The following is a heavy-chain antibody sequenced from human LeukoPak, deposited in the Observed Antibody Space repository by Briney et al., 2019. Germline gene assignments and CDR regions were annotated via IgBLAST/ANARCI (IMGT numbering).Heavy chain of an antibody. D-gene: IGHD1-7*01. Sequence: LSLTCAVYGGSFSGYYWSWIRQPPGKGLEWVSYISSSGSTIYYADSVKGRFTISRDNAKNSLYLQMNSLRAEDTAVYYCAGRLVRTIGDAFDYWGQGTLVTVSS. V-gene: IGHV3-11*04. CDR1: GGSFSGYY. CDR2: ISSSGSTI. CDR3: AGRLVRTIGDAFDY. J-gene: IGHJ4*02.